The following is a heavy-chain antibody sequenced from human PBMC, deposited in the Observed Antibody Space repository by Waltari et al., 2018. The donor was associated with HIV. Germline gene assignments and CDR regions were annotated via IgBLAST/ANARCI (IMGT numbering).Heavy chain of an antibody. CDR2: SNYGGTI. CDR1: GGSFANYY. Sequence: QVQLQQWGAGLLKPSETLSLTCSLSGGSFANYYWSWIRQSPGQGLEWIGESNYGGTITFNPSLKRRVVLSIDASKFQFSLNLTSVTAADTALYFCARRGSGGSPITVWGRGSPVIVSS. D-gene: IGHD2-15*01. J-gene: IGHJ4*02. V-gene: IGHV4-34*02. CDR3: ARRGSGGSPITV.